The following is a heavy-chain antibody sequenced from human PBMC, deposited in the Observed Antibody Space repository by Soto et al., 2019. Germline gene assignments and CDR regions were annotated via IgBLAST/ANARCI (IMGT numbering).Heavy chain of an antibody. CDR3: ARDDYYYGMDV. CDR1: GFTVSSNY. V-gene: IGHV3-66*01. Sequence: SLSLSCAASGFTVSSNYMSWVRQAPGKGLEWVSVIYSGGSTYYADSVKGRFTISRDNSKNTLYLQMNSLRAEDTAVYYCARDDYYYGMDVWGQGTTVTVSS. CDR2: IYSGGST. J-gene: IGHJ6*02.